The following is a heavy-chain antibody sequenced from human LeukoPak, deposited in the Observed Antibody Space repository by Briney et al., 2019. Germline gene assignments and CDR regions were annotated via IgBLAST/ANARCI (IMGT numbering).Heavy chain of an antibody. V-gene: IGHV3-21*01. Sequence: PGGSLRLSCVASGFTFSTYALNWVRQAPGKGLEWVSSISSSSSYIYYADSVKGRFTISRDNAKNSLYLQMNSLRAEDTAVYYCAGTNWNDPDYWGQGTLVTVSS. J-gene: IGHJ4*02. CDR2: ISSSSSYI. CDR3: AGTNWNDPDY. CDR1: GFTFSTYA. D-gene: IGHD1-1*01.